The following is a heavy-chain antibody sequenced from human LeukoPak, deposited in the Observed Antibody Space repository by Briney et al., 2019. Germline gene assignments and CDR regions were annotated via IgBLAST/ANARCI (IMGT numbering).Heavy chain of an antibody. J-gene: IGHJ4*02. CDR1: GGSISSYY. V-gene: IGHV4-59*01. Sequence: SETLSLTCTVSGGSISSYYWSWIRQPPGKGLEWIGYIYYSGSTNYNPSLKSRVTISVDTSKNQFSLKLSSVTAADTAVYYCARQLGYCDSGTCYFEYWGQGTLVTVSS. CDR2: IYYSGST. D-gene: IGHD2-15*01. CDR3: ARQLGYCDSGTCYFEY.